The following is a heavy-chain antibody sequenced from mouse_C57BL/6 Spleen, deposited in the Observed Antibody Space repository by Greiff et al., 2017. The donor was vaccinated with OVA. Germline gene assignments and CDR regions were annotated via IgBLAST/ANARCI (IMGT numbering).Heavy chain of an antibody. J-gene: IGHJ1*03. CDR2: IYPGDGDT. V-gene: IGHV1-82*01. Sequence: QVQLQQSGPELVKPGASVKISCTASGYAFSSSWMTWVKQRPGKGLEWIGRIYPGDGDTNYNGTFKGKATLTADKSSSTAYMQHSSLTSEDSAVYFCAGEGYYGSSYEYFDVWGKGTTVTVSS. D-gene: IGHD1-1*01. CDR1: GYAFSSSW. CDR3: AGEGYYGSSYEYFDV.